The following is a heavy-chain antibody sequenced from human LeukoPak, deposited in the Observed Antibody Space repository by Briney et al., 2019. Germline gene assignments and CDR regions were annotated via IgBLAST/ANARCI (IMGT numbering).Heavy chain of an antibody. CDR2: ISGSGGST. D-gene: IGHD5-18*01. CDR1: GFTFSSYS. V-gene: IGHV3-23*01. J-gene: IGHJ3*02. Sequence: GGSLRLSCAASGFTFSSYSMSWVRQAPGKGLEWVSAISGSGGSTYYADSVKGRFTISRDNSKNTLYLQMNSLRAEDTAVYYYAKSKDGYSYNDAFDIWGQGTMVTVSS. CDR3: AKSKDGYSYNDAFDI.